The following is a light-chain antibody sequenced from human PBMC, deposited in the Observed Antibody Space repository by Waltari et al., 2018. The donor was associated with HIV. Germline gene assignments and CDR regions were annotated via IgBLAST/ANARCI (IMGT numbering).Light chain of an antibody. CDR1: SSNIGSYT. CDR3: AAWEDSLNGPIWV. Sequence: QSVLTQPPSASGTPGQRVTISCSGSSSNIGSYTVNWYQQIPGTVPKLLIFSNNDRPSGVPDRFSGSKSGTSASLAISGLHSDDEADYFCAAWEDSLNGPIWVFGGGSKLTVL. CDR2: SNN. J-gene: IGLJ3*02. V-gene: IGLV1-44*01.